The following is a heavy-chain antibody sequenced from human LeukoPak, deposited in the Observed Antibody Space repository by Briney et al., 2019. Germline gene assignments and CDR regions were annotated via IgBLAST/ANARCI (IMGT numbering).Heavy chain of an antibody. D-gene: IGHD5-24*01. V-gene: IGHV4-4*02. CDR2: IYHSGST. Sequence: KPSGTLSLTCAVSGGSISSSNWWSWVRQPPGKGLEWIGEIYHSGSTNYNPSLKSRVTISVDKSKNQFSLNLSSVTAADTAVYYCARHNSDGYNRPFDYWGQGTLVTVSS. CDR3: ARHNSDGYNRPFDY. J-gene: IGHJ4*02. CDR1: GGSISSSNW.